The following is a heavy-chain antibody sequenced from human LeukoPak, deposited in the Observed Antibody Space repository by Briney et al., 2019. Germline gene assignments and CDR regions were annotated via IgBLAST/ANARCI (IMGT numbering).Heavy chain of an antibody. D-gene: IGHD3-10*01. V-gene: IGHV4-34*01. CDR1: GGSFSGYY. Sequence: SSETLSLTCAVYGGSFSGYYWSWIRQPPGKGLEWIGSIYYSGSTYYNPSLKSRVTISVDTSKNQFSLKLSSVTAADTAVYYCASPPYGSGSYSYFDYWGQGTLVTVSS. CDR2: IYYSGST. CDR3: ASPPYGSGSYSYFDY. J-gene: IGHJ4*02.